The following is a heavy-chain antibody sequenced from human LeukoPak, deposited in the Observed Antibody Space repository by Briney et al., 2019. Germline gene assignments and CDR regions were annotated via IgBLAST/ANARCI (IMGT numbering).Heavy chain of an antibody. J-gene: IGHJ6*02. CDR3: AREDHDYFAMDV. CDR2: IYYRGNT. CDR1: GGSINSGGYY. V-gene: IGHV4-31*03. Sequence: PSETLSLTCTVSGGSINSGGYYWSWIRQHPGKGLEWLGYIYYRGNTHYNSSLKSRVTISVDTSKNQFSLKLNSVTAADSAVCYCAREDHDYFAMDVWGQGTTVTVSS.